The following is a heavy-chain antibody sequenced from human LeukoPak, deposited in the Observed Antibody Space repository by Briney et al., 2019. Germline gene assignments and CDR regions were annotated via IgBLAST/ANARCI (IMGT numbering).Heavy chain of an antibody. D-gene: IGHD3-22*01. CDR1: GGSISSYY. Sequence: SETLSLTCTVSGGSISSYYWSWIRQPPGKGLEWIGYIYYSGSTYYNPSLKSRVTISVDTSKNQFSLKLSSVTAADTAVYYCAREMVYDSSPPPFVDVWGQGTTVTVSS. CDR2: IYYSGST. CDR3: AREMVYDSSPPPFVDV. J-gene: IGHJ6*02. V-gene: IGHV4-59*12.